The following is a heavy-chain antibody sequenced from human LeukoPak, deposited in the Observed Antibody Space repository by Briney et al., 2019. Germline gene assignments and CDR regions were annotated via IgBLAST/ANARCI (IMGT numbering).Heavy chain of an antibody. D-gene: IGHD6-6*01. CDR1: GYTFTSYD. Sequence: ASVKVSCKASGYTFTSYDINWVRQATGQGLEWMGWMNPNSGNTGYAQKFQGRVTITRNTSISTAYMELSSLRSEDTAVYYCARGRNEYSSYLYYYYYMDVWGKGTTVTVSS. J-gene: IGHJ6*03. CDR3: ARGRNEYSSYLYYYYYMDV. CDR2: MNPNSGNT. V-gene: IGHV1-8*03.